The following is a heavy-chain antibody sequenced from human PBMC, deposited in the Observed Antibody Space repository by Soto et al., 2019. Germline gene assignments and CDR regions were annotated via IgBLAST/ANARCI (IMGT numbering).Heavy chain of an antibody. CDR3: ASPVPDRYSGSYYGLGAFDI. D-gene: IGHD1-26*01. CDR2: IIPIFGTA. CDR1: GGTFSSYA. V-gene: IGHV1-69*13. Sequence: SVKVSCKASGGTFSSYAISWVRQAPGQGLEWMGGIIPIFGTANYAQKFQGRVTITADESTSTAYMELSSLRSEDTAVYYCASPVPDRYSGSYYGLGAFDIWGQGTMVTVS. J-gene: IGHJ3*02.